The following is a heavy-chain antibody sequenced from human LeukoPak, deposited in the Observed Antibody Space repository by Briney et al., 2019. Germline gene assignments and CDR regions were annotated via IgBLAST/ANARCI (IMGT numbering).Heavy chain of an antibody. V-gene: IGHV4-34*01. CDR3: ARVFNSGYDFYDDY. J-gene: IGHJ4*02. CDR1: GGSFSGYY. D-gene: IGHD5-12*01. CDR2: INHSGST. Sequence: SETLSLTCAVYGGSFSGYYWSWIRQPPGKGLEWTGEINHSGSTNYNPSLKSRVTISVDTSKNQFSLKLSSVTAADTAVYYCARVFNSGYDFYDDYWGQGTLVTVSS.